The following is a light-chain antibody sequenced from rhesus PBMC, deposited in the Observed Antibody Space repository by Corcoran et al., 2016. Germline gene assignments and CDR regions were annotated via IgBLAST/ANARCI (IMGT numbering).Light chain of an antibody. Sequence: DIQMTQSPSSLSASVGDTVTITCRASQGISSWLAWYQQKPGKAPKLLIYKASSLQSVVPSRFSGSGSGTDFTRTISSLQSEDFATYYCQQYSSRIFTFGPGTKLDIK. CDR1: QGISSW. CDR3: QQYSSRIFT. CDR2: KAS. V-gene: IGKV1-22*01. J-gene: IGKJ3*01.